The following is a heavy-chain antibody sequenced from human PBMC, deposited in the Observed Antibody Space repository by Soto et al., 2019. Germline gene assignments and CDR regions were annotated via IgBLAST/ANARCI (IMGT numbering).Heavy chain of an antibody. CDR2: INHSGST. D-gene: IGHD6-6*01. CDR3: ARASIAARPPLDY. CDR1: GGSFSGYY. Sequence: SETLSLTCAVYGGSFSGYYWSWIRQPPGKGLEWIGEINHSGSTNYNPSLKSRVTISVDTSKNQFSLKLSSVTAADTTVYYCARASIAARPPLDYWGQGTLVTVS. J-gene: IGHJ4*02. V-gene: IGHV4-34*01.